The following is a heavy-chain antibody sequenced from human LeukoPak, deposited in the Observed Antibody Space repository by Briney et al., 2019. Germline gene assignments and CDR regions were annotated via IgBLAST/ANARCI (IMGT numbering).Heavy chain of an antibody. CDR1: GFTFSSYA. J-gene: IGHJ4*02. CDR2: ISYDGTNK. CDR3: ARDPEHYGSGSYLDY. D-gene: IGHD3-10*01. Sequence: GGSLRLSCAASGFTFSSYAINWVRQAPGKGLEWVAVISYDGTNKNYADSVKGRFPISRDSSKNTVYLEMNSLRGEDTAVYYCARDPEHYGSGSYLDYWGQGSLVTVSS. V-gene: IGHV3-30-3*01.